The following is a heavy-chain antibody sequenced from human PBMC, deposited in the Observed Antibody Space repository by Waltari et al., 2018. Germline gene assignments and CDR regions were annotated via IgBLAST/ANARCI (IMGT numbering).Heavy chain of an antibody. CDR1: GFTFGDYA. CDR2: IRSKAYGGTT. J-gene: IGHJ4*02. D-gene: IGHD5-18*01. Sequence: EVQLVESGGGLVQPGRSLRLSCTPSGFTFGDYAMRWVRQAPGKGLEWVGLIRSKAYGGTTEYAASVKGRFTISRDDSKSIAYLQMNSLRTEDTAVYYCTRNLVDTGSRGSLGVWGQGTLVTVSS. CDR3: TRNLVDTGSRGSLGV. V-gene: IGHV3-49*04.